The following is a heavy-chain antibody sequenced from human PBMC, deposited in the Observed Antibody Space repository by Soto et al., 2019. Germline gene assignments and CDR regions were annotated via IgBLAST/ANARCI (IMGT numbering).Heavy chain of an antibody. CDR2: INHSGST. CDR1: GGSFSGYY. Sequence: QVQLQQWGAGLLKPSETLSLTCAVYGGSFSGYYWSWIRQPPGKGLEWIGEINHSGSTNYNPSLKSRVTISVETAKNQFSLKLSFVTAADTGVYYCGRGRHQMITFGGVIAPHFDYWGQGTLVTVSS. V-gene: IGHV4-34*01. CDR3: GRGRHQMITFGGVIAPHFDY. J-gene: IGHJ4*02. D-gene: IGHD3-16*02.